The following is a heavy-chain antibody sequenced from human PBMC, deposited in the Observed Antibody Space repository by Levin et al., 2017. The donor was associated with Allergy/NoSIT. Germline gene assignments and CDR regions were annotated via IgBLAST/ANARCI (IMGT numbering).Heavy chain of an antibody. V-gene: IGHV5-51*01. Sequence: GESLKISCKGSGYSFTSYWIDWVRQMPGKGLEWMGIIYPGDSDTRYSPSFQGQVTISADKSTSTAYLQWSSVKASDTATYYCARHWNYYGSGSYSDYWGQGTLVTVSS. CDR1: GYSFTSYW. CDR2: IYPGDSDT. D-gene: IGHD3-10*01. CDR3: ARHWNYYGSGSYSDY. J-gene: IGHJ4*02.